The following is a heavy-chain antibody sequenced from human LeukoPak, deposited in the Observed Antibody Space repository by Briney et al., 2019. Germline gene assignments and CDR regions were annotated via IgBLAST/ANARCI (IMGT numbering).Heavy chain of an antibody. D-gene: IGHD2-15*01. CDR2: INHSGNT. V-gene: IGHV4-34*01. CDR3: VTEPGYCTGGRCYGGWFDP. Sequence: WVRQAPGKGLEWIGEINHSGNTNYNPSLKSRVTISVDTSKNQFSLKLSSVTAADTAVYYCVTEPGYCTGGRCYGGWFDPWGQGTLVTVSS. J-gene: IGHJ5*02.